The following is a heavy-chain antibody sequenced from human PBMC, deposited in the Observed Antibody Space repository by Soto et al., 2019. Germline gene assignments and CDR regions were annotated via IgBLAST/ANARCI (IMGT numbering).Heavy chain of an antibody. V-gene: IGHV3-23*01. J-gene: IGHJ1*01. CDR3: ARNPTVSGTFHH. Sequence: SLRVSCAASGFTFSGYAMSWVRQAPGKGLEWVSAISGSGGSTYYADSVKGRFTISRDNSKNTLYLQMNSLRSDDTAVYFCARNPTVSGTFHHRGQRTLVP. CDR1: GFTFSGYA. D-gene: IGHD4-4*01. CDR2: ISGSGGST.